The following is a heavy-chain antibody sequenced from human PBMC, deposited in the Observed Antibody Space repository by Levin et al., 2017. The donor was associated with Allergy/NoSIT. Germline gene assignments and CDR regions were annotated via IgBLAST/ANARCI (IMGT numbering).Heavy chain of an antibody. J-gene: IGHJ4*02. D-gene: IGHD5-24*01. CDR1: GFTYSNYA. Sequence: HTGGSLRLSCVASGFTYSNYAMNWVRQAPGKGLEWVAFISGSDGVIYYADPVKGRFTISRDNSKNTVNLQMNSLRVEDTAMYYCTKGGMANIRGGNYLDYWGQGTLVTVSS. CDR3: TKGGMANIRGGNYLDY. CDR2: ISGSDGVI. V-gene: IGHV3-23*01.